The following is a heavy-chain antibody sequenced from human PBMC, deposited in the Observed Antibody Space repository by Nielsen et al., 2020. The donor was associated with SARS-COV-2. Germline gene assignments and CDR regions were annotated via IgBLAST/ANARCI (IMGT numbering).Heavy chain of an antibody. CDR3: ARGDYDFWSGIDY. D-gene: IGHD3-3*01. CDR1: GGSVSRGSYY. Sequence: SETLSLTCTVSGGSVSRGSYYWSWIRQPPGKGLEWIGYIYYSGSTNYNPSLKSRVTISVDTSKNQFSLKLSSVTAADTAVYYCARGDYDFWSGIDYWGQGTLVTVSS. CDR2: IYYSGST. J-gene: IGHJ4*02. V-gene: IGHV4-61*01.